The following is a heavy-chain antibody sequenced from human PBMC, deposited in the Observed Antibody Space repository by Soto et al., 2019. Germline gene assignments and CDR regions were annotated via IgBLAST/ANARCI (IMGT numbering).Heavy chain of an antibody. Sequence: ASVKGSCTGSGYTFTSYYMHWVRQAPGQGLEWMGIINPSGGSTSYAQKFQGRVTMTRDTSTSTVYMELSSLRSEDTAVYYCASFLGSGRIDYWGQGTLVTVSS. CDR2: INPSGGST. CDR1: GYTFTSYY. CDR3: ASFLGSGRIDY. D-gene: IGHD3-10*01. J-gene: IGHJ4*01. V-gene: IGHV1-46*01.